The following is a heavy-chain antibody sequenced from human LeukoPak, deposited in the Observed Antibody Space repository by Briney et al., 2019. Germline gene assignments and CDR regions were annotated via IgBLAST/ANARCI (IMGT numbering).Heavy chain of an antibody. Sequence: SETLSLTCTVSGGSISSYYWSWIRQPPGKGLEWIGEINHSGSTNYNPSLKSRVTISVDTSKNQFSLKLSSVTAADTAVYYCAREGAHYFDYWGQGTLVTVSS. CDR2: INHSGST. V-gene: IGHV4-34*01. CDR1: GGSISSYY. D-gene: IGHD3-16*01. CDR3: AREGAHYFDY. J-gene: IGHJ4*02.